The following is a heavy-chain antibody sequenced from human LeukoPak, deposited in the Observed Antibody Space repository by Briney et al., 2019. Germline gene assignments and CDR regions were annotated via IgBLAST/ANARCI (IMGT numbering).Heavy chain of an antibody. J-gene: IGHJ4*02. CDR2: IYSGGST. CDR3: ARLYGTFLEWSPYFDY. D-gene: IGHD3-3*02. Sequence: GGSLRLSCAASGFTVSSNFMSWVREAPGKGLEWVSVIYSGGSTYYADSVKGRFTISRHNSKNTLYLQMNSLRAEDTAVYYCARLYGTFLEWSPYFDYWGQGTLVTVSS. V-gene: IGHV3-53*04. CDR1: GFTVSSNF.